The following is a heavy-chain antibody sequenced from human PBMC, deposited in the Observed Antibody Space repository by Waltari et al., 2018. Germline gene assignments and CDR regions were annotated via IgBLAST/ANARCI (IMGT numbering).Heavy chain of an antibody. Sequence: QVQLVESGGGVVQPGGSLRLSCAXXXXXXXXYGMHWVRHGPGKGLEWVAFIQFDGSNIYYADSVRGRFTISRDNSKNTLYLQMNSLRAEDTAVYYCVKDLYSDWGQGTLVTVSS. V-gene: IGHV3-30*02. CDR2: IQFDGSNI. CDR3: VKDLYSD. D-gene: IGHD1-26*01. CDR1: XXXXXXYG. J-gene: IGHJ4*02.